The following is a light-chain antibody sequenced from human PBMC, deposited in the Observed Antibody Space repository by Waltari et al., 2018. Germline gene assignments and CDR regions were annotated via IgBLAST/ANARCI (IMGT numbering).Light chain of an antibody. V-gene: IGLV3-21*02. CDR2: DDT. CDR1: NIGRQS. CDR3: QVWDSSSDHSLYV. J-gene: IGLJ1*01. Sequence: SYVLTQPPSVSVAPGQTARITCGGNNIGRQSVHWYQPKPGQAPLLVVYDDTDLPSGSPERFSGSNSGNTATLTINRVEAGDEADYYCQVWDSSSDHSLYVVGTGTKVTVL.